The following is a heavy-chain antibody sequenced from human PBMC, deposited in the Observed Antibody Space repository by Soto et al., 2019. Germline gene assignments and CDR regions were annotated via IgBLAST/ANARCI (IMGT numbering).Heavy chain of an antibody. D-gene: IGHD1-1*01. J-gene: IGHJ6*03. CDR2: GGSGGSR. CDR3: VKFRVLAYPYYYMDV. V-gene: IGHV3-23*01. CDR1: GFTFSTYG. Sequence: DVQLLESGGGLVQWGGSLRLSCVTSGFTFSTYGMTWVRQAPGKGLEWVSYGGSGGSRYYAESVKGRFTISRDNSKNPLSLEMTRLRAEDTATYYCVKFRVLAYPYYYMDVWGKGTTVTVSS.